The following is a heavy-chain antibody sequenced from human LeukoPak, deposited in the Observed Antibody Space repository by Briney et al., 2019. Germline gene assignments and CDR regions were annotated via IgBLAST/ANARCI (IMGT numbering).Heavy chain of an antibody. J-gene: IGHJ4*02. D-gene: IGHD1-26*01. CDR3: ARGGSYDPYYFDY. CDR1: GGSFSGYY. CDR2: IYYSGST. Sequence: PSETLSLTCAVYGGSFSGYYWSWIRQPQGEGLEWIGYIYYSGSTNYNPSLKSRVTISVDTSKNQFSLKLSSVTAADTAVYYCARGGSYDPYYFDYWGQGTLVTVSS. V-gene: IGHV4-59*01.